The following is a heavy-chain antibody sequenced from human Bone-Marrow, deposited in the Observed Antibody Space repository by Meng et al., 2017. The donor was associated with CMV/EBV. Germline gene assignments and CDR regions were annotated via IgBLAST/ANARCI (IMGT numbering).Heavy chain of an antibody. J-gene: IGHJ4*02. V-gene: IGHV3-23*01. CDR2: ISGSGAIT. CDR1: GFTFSSYA. Sequence: ASGFTFSSYAMRWVREAPGKGLAWVSAISGSGAITYYADSVKGRFTISRDNSKNTLYLQMNSLRAEDTAVYYCAKEKYYDSTGYYGYWGQGTLVTVSS. CDR3: AKEKYYDSTGYYGY. D-gene: IGHD3-22*01.